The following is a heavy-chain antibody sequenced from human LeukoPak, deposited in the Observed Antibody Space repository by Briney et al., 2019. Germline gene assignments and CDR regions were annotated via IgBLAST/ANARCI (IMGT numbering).Heavy chain of an antibody. D-gene: IGHD3-22*01. J-gene: IGHJ4*02. CDR1: GYTFTGYY. Sequence: ASAKVSCKASGYTFTGYYMHWVRQAPGQGLEWMGWINPNSGGTNYAQKLQGRVTMTTDTSTSTAYMELRSLRSDDTAVYYCARRGYYYDSGDEFDYWGQGTLVTVSS. CDR2: INPNSGGT. V-gene: IGHV1-2*02. CDR3: ARRGYYYDSGDEFDY.